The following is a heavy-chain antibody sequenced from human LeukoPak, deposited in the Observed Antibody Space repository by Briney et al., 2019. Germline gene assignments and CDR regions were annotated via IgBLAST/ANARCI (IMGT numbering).Heavy chain of an antibody. CDR3: ACLHQDYYYMDV. CDR1: GYTFTTYY. CDR2: IRSSGSTI. V-gene: IGHV3-48*03. Sequence: GGSLTLTCAVSGYTFTTYYWNWVRQAPGKGLEWVSYIRSSGSTIYYADSVKGRFTISRDNAKNSLYLQMNSLRAEDTAVYYCACLHQDYYYMDVWGKGTTVTVSS. J-gene: IGHJ6*03.